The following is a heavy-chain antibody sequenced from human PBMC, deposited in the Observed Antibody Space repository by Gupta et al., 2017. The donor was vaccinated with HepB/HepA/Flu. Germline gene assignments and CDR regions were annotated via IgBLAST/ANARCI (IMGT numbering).Heavy chain of an antibody. Sequence: EVQLVQSGAEVKKPGESLKISCKGSGYSFTSYWIGWVPQMRGKGLEWMGIIYTVDSDTRYGPSFQGQVTISADKSISTAYLQWSSLKASDTAMYYCARALNSRGYSYGYRPTCYGYWGQGTLVTVSS. V-gene: IGHV5-51*01. CDR2: IYTVDSDT. CDR3: ARALNSRGYSYGYRPTCYGY. J-gene: IGHJ4*02. D-gene: IGHD5-18*01. CDR1: GYSFTSYW.